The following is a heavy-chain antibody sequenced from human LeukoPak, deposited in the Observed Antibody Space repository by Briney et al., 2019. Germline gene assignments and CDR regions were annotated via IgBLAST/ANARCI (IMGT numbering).Heavy chain of an antibody. CDR3: ARTGSYGLPRDY. V-gene: IGHV4-31*03. Sequence: SETLSLTCTVSGGSISSGGYYWSWIRQHPGKGLEWIGYIYYSGSTYYNPSLKSRVTISVDTPKNQFSLKLSSVTAADTAVYYCARTGSYGLPRDYWGQGTLVTVSS. J-gene: IGHJ4*02. D-gene: IGHD5-18*01. CDR1: GGSISSGGYY. CDR2: IYYSGST.